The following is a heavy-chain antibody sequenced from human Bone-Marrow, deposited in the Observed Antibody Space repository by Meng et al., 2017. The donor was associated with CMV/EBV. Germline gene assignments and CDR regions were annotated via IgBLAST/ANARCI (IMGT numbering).Heavy chain of an antibody. CDR3: ARGPRFGELFD. CDR1: EFTFSYYW. CDR2: IKQDGSEK. Sequence: GGSLRLSCAASEFTFSYYWMSWVRQAPGKGLEWVANIKQDGSEKYYVDSVKGRFTISRDNAKNSLYLRINSLRAEDTAVYYCARGPRFGELFDWGQGTLVTVSS. V-gene: IGHV3-7*01. J-gene: IGHJ1*01. D-gene: IGHD3-10*01.